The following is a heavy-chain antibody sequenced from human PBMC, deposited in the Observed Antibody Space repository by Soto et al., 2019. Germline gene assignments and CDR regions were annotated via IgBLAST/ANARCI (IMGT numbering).Heavy chain of an antibody. J-gene: IGHJ4*02. CDR2: IYYSGRT. V-gene: IGHV4-59*01. Sequence: QVQLQESGPGLVKPSETLSLTCSISGGSISDYQWNCIRQPPGKGLEWIGYIYYSGRTNYNPSLKSRLTISLDTSTRQFSLRLRSVTAAETAVYYCARMRGLGEISSYLDYWGQGALVTVSS. CDR1: GGSISDYQ. CDR3: ARMRGLGEISSYLDY. D-gene: IGHD3-16*02.